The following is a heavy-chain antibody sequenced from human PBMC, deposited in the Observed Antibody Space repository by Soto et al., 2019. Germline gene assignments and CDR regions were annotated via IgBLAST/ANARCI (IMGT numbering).Heavy chain of an antibody. CDR2: IIPIFGTA. V-gene: IGHV1-69*01. J-gene: IGHJ5*02. CDR1: GGTFSSYA. Sequence: QVQLVQSGAEVKKPGSSVKVSCKASGGTFSSYAISWVRQAPGQGLEWMGGIIPIFGTANYAQKFQGRVTSTADESTSTAYMELSSLRSEDTAVYYCAREGPGIAAAGINWFDPCGQGTLVTVSS. D-gene: IGHD6-13*01. CDR3: AREGPGIAAAGINWFDP.